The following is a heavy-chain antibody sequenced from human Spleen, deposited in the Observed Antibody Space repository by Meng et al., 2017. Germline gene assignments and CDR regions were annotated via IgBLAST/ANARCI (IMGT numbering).Heavy chain of an antibody. CDR2: ISHTGYT. CDR1: GGSFSNYY. V-gene: IGHV4-34*01. Sequence: ESLKISCTVSGGSFSNYYWNWIRQPPGKGLEWIGEISHTGYTNYDPSLESRVTISLDTSKNQFPLRLSSVTATDTAAYYCSGGGDGNRRQQLVRRGYYYGLDVWGQGTTVTVSS. CDR3: SGGGDGNRRQQLVRRGYYYGLDV. J-gene: IGHJ6*02. D-gene: IGHD6-13*01.